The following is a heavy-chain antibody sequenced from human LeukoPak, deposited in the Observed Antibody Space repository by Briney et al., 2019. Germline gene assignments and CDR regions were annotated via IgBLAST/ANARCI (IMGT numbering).Heavy chain of an antibody. V-gene: IGHV5-51*01. D-gene: IGHD5-24*01. CDR1: GYSFTSYR. J-gene: IGHJ3*02. CDR3: AKTRDGFLSGAFDI. CDR2: IYPGDSDT. Sequence: GESLKISCKGSGYSFTSYRIGWVRQMPGKGLEWMGIIYPGDSDTRYSPSFQGQVTISADKSISIAYLQWSSLKASDTAMYYCAKTRDGFLSGAFDIWGQGTMLTVSS.